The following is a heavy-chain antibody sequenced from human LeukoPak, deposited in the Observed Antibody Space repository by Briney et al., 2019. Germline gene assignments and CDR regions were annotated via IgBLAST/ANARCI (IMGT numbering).Heavy chain of an antibody. J-gene: IGHJ5*02. Sequence: PSETLSLTCAVYGGSFSDYYWSWIRQPPGKGLEWIGYIYYSGSTNYNPSLKSRVTISVDTSKNQFSLKLSSVTAADTAVYYCARHFVGATRFDPWGQGTLVTVSS. CDR2: IYYSGST. CDR1: GGSFSDYY. V-gene: IGHV4-59*08. D-gene: IGHD1-26*01. CDR3: ARHFVGATRFDP.